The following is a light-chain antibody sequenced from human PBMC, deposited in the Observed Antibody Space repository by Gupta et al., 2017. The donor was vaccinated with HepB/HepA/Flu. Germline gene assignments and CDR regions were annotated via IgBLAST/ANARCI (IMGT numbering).Light chain of an antibody. CDR3: AAWDDSLSGVV. J-gene: IGLJ2*01. V-gene: IGLV1-47*01. CDR1: SSNIGSNY. Sequence: QSVLTQPSSASGTPGQRVIISCSGSSSNIGSNYVYWYQQLPGAAPKLFIYRNNQRPSGVPDRFSGSKSGTSASLAISGLRPEDEADYYCAAWDDSLSGVVFGGGTKLTVL. CDR2: RNN.